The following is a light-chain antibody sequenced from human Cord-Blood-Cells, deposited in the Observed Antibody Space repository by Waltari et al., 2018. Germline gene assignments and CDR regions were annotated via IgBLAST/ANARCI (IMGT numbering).Light chain of an antibody. J-gene: IGLJ2*01. CDR1: SRDVGGYNY. CDR2: EVS. CDR3: SSYAGSNNLV. V-gene: IGLV2-8*01. Sequence: QSALTQPPSASGSPGQSVTISCTGTSRDVGGYNYVSWYQQHPGKAPKLMIYEVSKRPSGVPARFSGSKSGNTACLTGSGLQAEEEADYYCSSYAGSNNLVFGGGTKLTV.